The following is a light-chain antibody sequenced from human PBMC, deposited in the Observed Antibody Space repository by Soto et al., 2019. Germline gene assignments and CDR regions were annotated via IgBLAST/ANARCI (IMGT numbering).Light chain of an antibody. V-gene: IGKV1-5*01. J-gene: IGKJ1*01. CDR1: QSISSW. CDR2: DAS. Sequence: DIQMTQSPSTLSASVGDRVTITCRASQSISSWLAWYQQKPGKAPKLLIYDASSLESGVPSRFSGSGSGTEFTLTISSLQPDDFETYYCQQYNSYPLFGQGTKVEIK. CDR3: QQYNSYPL.